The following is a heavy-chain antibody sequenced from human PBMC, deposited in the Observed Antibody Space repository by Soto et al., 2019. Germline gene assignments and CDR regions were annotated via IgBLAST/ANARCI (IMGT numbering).Heavy chain of an antibody. V-gene: IGHV3-30*18. CDR1: GFTFSACG. D-gene: IGHD3-22*01. CDR2: ISYDGSSK. CDR3: AKIGIPDYHDDSGYSY. Sequence: QVQLVESGGGVVQPGRSLRLSCAASGFTFSACGMHWVRQAPGKGLEWVAVISYDGSSKYYGDSVKGRFIISRDNSKNTLYLKMNSLRTEDTAVYYCAKIGIPDYHDDSGYSYWGQGALVTVFS. J-gene: IGHJ4*02.